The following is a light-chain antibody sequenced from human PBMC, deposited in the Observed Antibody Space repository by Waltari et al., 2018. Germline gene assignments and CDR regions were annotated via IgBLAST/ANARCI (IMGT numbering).Light chain of an antibody. CDR1: SLRNYY. CDR3: NSRDSSGNHHLV. Sequence: SSELTQDPAVSVALGQTVRITCQGASLRNYYASWYQQKPGQAPVLVIYGKNNRPSGIPDRFSGSSSGSTVSLTITGAQADDEADYYCNSRDSSGNHHLVFGGGTKLTVL. CDR2: GKN. V-gene: IGLV3-19*01. J-gene: IGLJ2*01.